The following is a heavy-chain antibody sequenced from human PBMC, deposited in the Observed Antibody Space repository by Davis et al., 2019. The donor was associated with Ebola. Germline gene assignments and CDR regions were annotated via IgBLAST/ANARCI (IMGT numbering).Heavy chain of an antibody. J-gene: IGHJ4*02. D-gene: IGHD2-2*01. Sequence: GESLKISCAASGFTFSSYGIHWVRQAPGKGLEWVAVISYDGTNKYYADSVKGRFTISRDNSKNTLYLQMNSLRAEDTAVYYCAKGYAVFDYWGQGTLVTVSS. CDR1: GFTFSSYG. CDR2: ISYDGTNK. CDR3: AKGYAVFDY. V-gene: IGHV3-30*18.